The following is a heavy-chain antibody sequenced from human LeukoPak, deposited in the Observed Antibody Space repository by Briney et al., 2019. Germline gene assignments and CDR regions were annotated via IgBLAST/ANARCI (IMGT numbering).Heavy chain of an antibody. CDR2: INWTGGST. CDR3: ARVNVLVAEGFDY. V-gene: IGHV3-20*04. D-gene: IGHD2-21*01. CDR1: GFTFDDSG. Sequence: PGGSLRLSCAASGFTFDDSGMSWVRQAPGKGLEWVSGINWTGGSTGYADSVKGRFTISRDNAKNSLYLQMNSLRAEDTALYYCARVNVLVAEGFDYWGQGTLVTVSS. J-gene: IGHJ4*02.